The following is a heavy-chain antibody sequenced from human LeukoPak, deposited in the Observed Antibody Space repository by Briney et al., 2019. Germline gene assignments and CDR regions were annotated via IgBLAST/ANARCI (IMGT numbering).Heavy chain of an antibody. CDR2: ISGSGGST. CDR3: AKDAPLDGYNSYFDY. CDR1: GFTFSSYA. D-gene: IGHD5-24*01. Sequence: GASLRLSCAASGFTFSSYAMSWVRQAPGKGLEWVSGISGSGGSTYYADSVKGRFTISRDNSKNTLYLQMNGLRAEDTAVYYCAKDAPLDGYNSYFDYWGQGTLVTVSS. J-gene: IGHJ4*02. V-gene: IGHV3-23*01.